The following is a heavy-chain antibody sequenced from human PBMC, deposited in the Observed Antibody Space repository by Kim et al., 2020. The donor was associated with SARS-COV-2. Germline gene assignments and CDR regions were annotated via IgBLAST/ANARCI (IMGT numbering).Heavy chain of an antibody. CDR2: IYYSGST. CDR1: GGSISSSSYY. V-gene: IGHV4-39*01. Sequence: SETLSLTCTVSGGSISSSSYYWGWIRQPPGKGLEWIGSIYYSGSTYYNPSLKSRVTISVDTSKNQFSLKLSSVTAADTAVYYCARQIESTSDRSLDYWGQGTLVTVSS. J-gene: IGHJ4*02. CDR3: ARQIESTSDRSLDY.